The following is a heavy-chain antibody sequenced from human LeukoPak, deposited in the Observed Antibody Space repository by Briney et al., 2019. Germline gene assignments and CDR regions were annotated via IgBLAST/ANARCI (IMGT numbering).Heavy chain of an antibody. CDR1: GFTFSNYA. J-gene: IGHJ4*02. Sequence: GGSLRLSCAASGFTFSNYAMHWVRQAPGKGLEWVAVMSYDGNIKYYSDSVKGRFTISRDNSENTLYLQMNSLRAEDTAVYYCARDIVATIHPPRVDYWGQGTLVTVSS. D-gene: IGHD5-12*01. V-gene: IGHV3-30-3*01. CDR2: MSYDGNIK. CDR3: ARDIVATIHPPRVDY.